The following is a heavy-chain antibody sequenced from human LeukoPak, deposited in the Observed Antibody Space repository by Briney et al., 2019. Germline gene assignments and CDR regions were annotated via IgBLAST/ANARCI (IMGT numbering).Heavy chain of an antibody. Sequence: GGSLRLSCAASGFTFSSYWMSWVRQAPGKGLEWVANVKQDGSEKKYVDSVKGGFTIFRDNAKNSLYLQMDSLRAEDTAVYYCARYHYGDHPFDPWGQGTLVTVSS. CDR1: GFTFSSYW. V-gene: IGHV3-7*01. D-gene: IGHD4-17*01. J-gene: IGHJ5*02. CDR3: ARYHYGDHPFDP. CDR2: VKQDGSEK.